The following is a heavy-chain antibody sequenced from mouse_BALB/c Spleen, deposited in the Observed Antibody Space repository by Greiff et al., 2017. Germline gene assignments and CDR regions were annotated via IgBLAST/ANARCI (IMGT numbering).Heavy chain of an antibody. CDR1: GFAFSSYD. Sequence: EVKVVESGGGLVKPGGSLKLSCAASGFAFSSYDMSWVRQTPEKRLEWVAYISSGGGSTYYPDTVKGRFTISRDNAKNTLYLQMSSLKSEDTAMYYCARVARATVAMDYWGQGTSVTVSS. V-gene: IGHV5-12-1*01. D-gene: IGHD3-1*01. J-gene: IGHJ4*01. CDR3: ARVARATVAMDY. CDR2: ISSGGGST.